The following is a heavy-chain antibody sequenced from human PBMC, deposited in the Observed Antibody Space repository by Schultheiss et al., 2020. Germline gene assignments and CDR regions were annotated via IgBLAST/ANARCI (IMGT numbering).Heavy chain of an antibody. CDR3: ARTPLYYDFWSGYYGGWFDP. J-gene: IGHJ5*02. CDR2: IYHSGST. D-gene: IGHD3-3*01. Sequence: SETLSLTCAVYGGSFSAYYWSWIRQPPGKGLEWIGEIYHSGSTYYNPSLKSRVTISVDTSKNQFSLKLSSVTAADTAVYYCARTPLYYDFWSGYYGGWFDPWGQGNLGTVSS. V-gene: IGHV4-34*01. CDR1: GGSFSAYY.